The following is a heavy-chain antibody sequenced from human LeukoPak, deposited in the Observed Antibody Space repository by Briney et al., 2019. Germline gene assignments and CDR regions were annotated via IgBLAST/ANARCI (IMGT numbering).Heavy chain of an antibody. D-gene: IGHD2-15*01. CDR3: ARGGGGVVRNGLDV. V-gene: IGHV3-74*01. CDR1: GFTFSTYW. CDR2: VSGDGTTT. J-gene: IGHJ6*02. Sequence: GGSLRLSCAASGFTFSTYWMHWVRQARGKGLVWVSRVSGDGTTTNYADSVKGRFSISKDNAKNTLFLQVSSLTDEDTAVYYCARGGGGVVRNGLDVWGLGTTVTVSS.